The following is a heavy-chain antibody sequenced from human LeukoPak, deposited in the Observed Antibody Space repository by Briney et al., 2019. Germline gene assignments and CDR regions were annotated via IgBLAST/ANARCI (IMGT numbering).Heavy chain of an antibody. J-gene: IGHJ4*02. CDR2: IRYDGSNK. CDR1: GFSFSSYG. CDR3: AKDSCSSTSCYPEGDY. D-gene: IGHD2-2*01. V-gene: IGHV3-30*02. Sequence: GGSLSLSCTASGFSFSSYGMHWVRQAPGKGLKWVAFIRYDGSNKYYADSVKGRVTISRDNSKNTLYLQMNSLRAEDTAVYYCAKDSCSSTSCYPEGDYWGQGTLVTVSS.